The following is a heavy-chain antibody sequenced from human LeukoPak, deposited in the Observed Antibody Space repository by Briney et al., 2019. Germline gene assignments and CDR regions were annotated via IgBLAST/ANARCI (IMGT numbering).Heavy chain of an antibody. CDR2: ISAYNGNT. CDR1: GYTFTSYG. D-gene: IGHD5-18*01. J-gene: IGHJ4*02. CDR3: ARASSDDTAKATPFAY. Sequence: ASVKVSCKASGYTFTSYGISWVLQAPGQGLEWMGWISAYNGNTNYAQKLQGRVTMTTDTSTSTAYMELRSLRSDDTAVYYCARASSDDTAKATPFAYWGQGTLVTVSS. V-gene: IGHV1-18*01.